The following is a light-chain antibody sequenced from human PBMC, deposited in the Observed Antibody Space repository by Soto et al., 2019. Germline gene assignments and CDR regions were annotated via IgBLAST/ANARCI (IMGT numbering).Light chain of an antibody. V-gene: IGLV2-23*01. Sequence: QAVLTQPSSVSSSPAQSITISCTTASSDVGSFDLVSWYQQNPGKAPKLLIYEGSKRPSGVSNRFSGSNSGNTASLTISGLQAEDEADYYCCSYAGSVFYVFGTGTKVTVL. CDR2: EGS. CDR3: CSYAGSVFYV. CDR1: SSDVGSFDL. J-gene: IGLJ1*01.